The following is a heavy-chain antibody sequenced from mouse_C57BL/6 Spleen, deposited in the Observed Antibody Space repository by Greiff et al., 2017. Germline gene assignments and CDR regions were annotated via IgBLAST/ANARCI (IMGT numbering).Heavy chain of an antibody. CDR1: GYSITSGYY. Sequence: VQLQESGPGLVKPSQSLSLTCSVTGYSITSGYYWNWIRQFPGNKLEWMGYISYDGSNNYNPSLKNRISITRDTSKNQFFLKLNSVTTEDTATYYCARGSNWDLDWYFDVWGTGTTVTVSS. J-gene: IGHJ1*03. V-gene: IGHV3-6*01. CDR3: ARGSNWDLDWYFDV. D-gene: IGHD4-1*02. CDR2: ISYDGSN.